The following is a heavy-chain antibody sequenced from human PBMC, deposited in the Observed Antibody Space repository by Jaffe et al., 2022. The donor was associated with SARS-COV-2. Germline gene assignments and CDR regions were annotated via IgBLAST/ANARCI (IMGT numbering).Heavy chain of an antibody. J-gene: IGHJ4*02. V-gene: IGHV3-53*01. D-gene: IGHD4-17*01. CDR3: AKDRDGVPFES. CDR1: GFTVSSHS. Sequence: EVQLVESGGGLIQPGGSLRLSCAASGFTVSSHSMSWVRQAPGKGLEWVSVIYSSGTTYYTDSVKGRFTISRDNSKNTLYLQMNSLRAEDTAVYYCAKDRDGVPFESWGLGALVTVSS. CDR2: IYSSGTT.